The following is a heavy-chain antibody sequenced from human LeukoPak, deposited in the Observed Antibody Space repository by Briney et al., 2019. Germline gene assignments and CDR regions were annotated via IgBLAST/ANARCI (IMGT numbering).Heavy chain of an antibody. D-gene: IGHD1-26*01. CDR2: ISSTGSTI. J-gene: IGHJ3*02. CDR1: GFTFSDYY. V-gene: IGHV3-11*04. CDR3: ASPLGSTFHI. Sequence: GGSLRLSCAASGFTFSDYYMSWIRQAPGKGLEWISYISSTGSTIYYADSVKGRFTVSRDNAKSSLYLQMNSLRAEDTAVYYCASPLGSTFHIWGQGTVVTVSS.